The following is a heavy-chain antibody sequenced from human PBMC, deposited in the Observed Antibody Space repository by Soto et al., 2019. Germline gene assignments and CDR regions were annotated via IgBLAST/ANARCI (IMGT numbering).Heavy chain of an antibody. CDR1: GFTFDDYA. D-gene: IGHD2-2*01. CDR2: ISWNSGSI. J-gene: IGHJ5*02. CDR3: AKDAYCSSTSCYSFDP. Sequence: GGSLRLSCAASGFTFDDYAMHWVRQAPGKGLEWVSGISWNSGSIGYADSVKGRFTISRDNAKNSLYLQMNSLRAEDTALYYCAKDAYCSSTSCYSFDPWGQGTLVTVSS. V-gene: IGHV3-9*01.